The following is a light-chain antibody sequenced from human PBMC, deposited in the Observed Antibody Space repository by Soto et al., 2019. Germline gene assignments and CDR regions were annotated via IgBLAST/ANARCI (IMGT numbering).Light chain of an antibody. CDR3: RQYGSSTLT. V-gene: IGKV3-20*01. CDR1: QSVSSSY. J-gene: IGKJ4*01. Sequence: IVLTQSPGTLPLSPGERATLSCRASQSVSSSYLAWYQQKPGQAPRLLIYGAYSRATGIPDRFSGRGSGTDFTLTISRREPEDFAVYYCRQYGSSTLTFGGGTKVEIK. CDR2: GAY.